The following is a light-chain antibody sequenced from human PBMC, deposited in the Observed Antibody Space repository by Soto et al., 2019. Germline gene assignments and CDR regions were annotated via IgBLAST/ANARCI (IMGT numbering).Light chain of an antibody. V-gene: IGLV2-14*03. CDR1: SSDVGAYDF. CDR2: EVS. Sequence: QSALTQPASVSGSPRQSLPISCTGTSSDVGAYDFVSWYQQHPDKAPKLMIYEVSNRPAGVSNRFSGSKSVNTATLTISVLQAEDDAAYYCSSYTSSSTLGFGTGTQLTVL. J-gene: IGLJ1*01. CDR3: SSYTSSSTLG.